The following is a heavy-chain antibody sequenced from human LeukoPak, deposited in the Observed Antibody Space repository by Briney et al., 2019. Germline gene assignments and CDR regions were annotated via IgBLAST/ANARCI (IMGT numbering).Heavy chain of an antibody. Sequence: PGGSLRLSCAASGFTFSTYSMNWVAQAPGKWLEWVSYISSSSSTIYYADSVKGRFTISRDNANNSLSLQMNTLRAEDTAVYYCARDPEDWFDPWGQGALVTVYS. CDR3: ARDPEDWFDP. V-gene: IGHV3-48*01. CDR2: ISSSSSTI. CDR1: GFTFSTYS. J-gene: IGHJ5*02. D-gene: IGHD1-14*01.